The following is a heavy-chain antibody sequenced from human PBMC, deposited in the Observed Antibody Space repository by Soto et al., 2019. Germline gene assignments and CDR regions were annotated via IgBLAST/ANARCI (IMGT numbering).Heavy chain of an antibody. Sequence: QVQLVQSGAEVKKPGSSVKVSCKDSGGTFSTYSMFWVRQAPGQGLEWMGRIIPMLGVRNYAQRFQDRVTIIADKSTATVHMGLSSLRSEGAALYYCTIGSWSGEVFDIWGQGTMVTVSS. CDR1: GGTFSTYS. D-gene: IGHD2-21*01. V-gene: IGHV1-69*02. J-gene: IGHJ3*02. CDR3: TIGSWSGEVFDI. CDR2: IIPMLGVR.